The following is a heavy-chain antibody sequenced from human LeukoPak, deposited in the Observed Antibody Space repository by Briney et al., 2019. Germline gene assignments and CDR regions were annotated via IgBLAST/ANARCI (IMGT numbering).Heavy chain of an antibody. D-gene: IGHD2-15*01. CDR2: IYHTGTT. CDR1: GGSISSYF. V-gene: IGHV4-59*01. CDR3: ARGGVCCGGSCYSLQSEYFQH. J-gene: IGHJ1*01. Sequence: SETLSLTCTVSGGSISSYFWSWIRQPPGKGLEWIGYIYHTGTTNYNPSLKSRVTMSVDTSKNQFSLKLSSVTAADTAVYYCARGGVCCGGSCYSLQSEYFQHWGQGTLATVSS.